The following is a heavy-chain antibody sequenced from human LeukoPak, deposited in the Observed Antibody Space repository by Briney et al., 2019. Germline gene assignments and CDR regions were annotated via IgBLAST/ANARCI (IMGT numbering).Heavy chain of an antibody. Sequence: SETLSLTCTVSGGSISSYYWSWIRQPPGKGLEWIGYIYYSGSTNYNPSLKSRVTISVDTSKNQFSLKLSSVTAADTAVYYCATKYYYDSSGYLDAFDNWGQGTMVTVSS. CDR1: GGSISSYY. J-gene: IGHJ3*02. CDR3: ATKYYYDSSGYLDAFDN. D-gene: IGHD3-22*01. V-gene: IGHV4-59*08. CDR2: IYYSGST.